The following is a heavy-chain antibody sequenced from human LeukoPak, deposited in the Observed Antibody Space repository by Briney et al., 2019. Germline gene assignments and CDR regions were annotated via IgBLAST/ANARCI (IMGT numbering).Heavy chain of an antibody. V-gene: IGHV1-18*01. CDR1: GYTSTSYG. J-gene: IGHJ6*02. CDR2: ISVYNGNT. CDR3: ARPLGTMYYYAMDV. D-gene: IGHD1-1*01. Sequence: VASVKVSCKASGYTSTSYGISWVRQAPGQGLEWMGWISVYNGNTESARKFQGRVTMTTETSTSTAYMELRSLMSDDTAVYYCARPLGTMYYYAMDVWGQGTTVTVSS.